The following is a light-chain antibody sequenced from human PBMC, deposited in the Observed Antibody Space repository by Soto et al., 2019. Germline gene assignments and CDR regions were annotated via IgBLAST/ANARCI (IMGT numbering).Light chain of an antibody. CDR1: QSVSIN. CDR2: GAS. J-gene: IGKJ3*01. Sequence: ETVMTQSPATLSVSPGEGATLFCRASQSVSINLAWYQQKPGQAPRLLIYGASTRATDIPVRFSGSGSGTEFTLTISRLEPEDFAVYYCQQYGRSPFTFGPGTKVDIK. CDR3: QQYGRSPFT. V-gene: IGKV3-15*01.